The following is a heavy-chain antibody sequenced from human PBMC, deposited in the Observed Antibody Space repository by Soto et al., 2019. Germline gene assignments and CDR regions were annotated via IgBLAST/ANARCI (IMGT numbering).Heavy chain of an antibody. V-gene: IGHV3-23*01. Sequence: PGGSMRLSCAASGFTFSSYAMSWVRQAPGKGLEWVSAISGSGGSTYYADSVKGRFTISRDNSKNTLYLQMNSLRAEDTAVYYCANPYYDFWSGYYADAYYFDYWGQGTLVTVSS. CDR1: GFTFSSYA. J-gene: IGHJ4*02. CDR3: ANPYYDFWSGYYADAYYFDY. CDR2: ISGSGGST. D-gene: IGHD3-3*01.